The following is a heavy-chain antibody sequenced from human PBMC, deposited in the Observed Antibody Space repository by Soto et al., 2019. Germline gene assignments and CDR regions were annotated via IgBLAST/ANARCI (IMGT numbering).Heavy chain of an antibody. CDR2: IFYRGST. V-gene: IGHV4-31*03. CDR1: GGPISSGGYY. CDR3: ARVYTVNYVGYFDN. D-gene: IGHD3-10*02. Sequence: QVQLQESGPGLVKPSQTLSLTCTVSGGPISSGGYYWSWIRQHPGKGLEWIGYIFYRGSTDYNPSIRSRVTISIDTSKNQFSLKLKSVTAAATAVYYWARVYTVNYVGYFDNWGKGTLVTVSS. J-gene: IGHJ4*02.